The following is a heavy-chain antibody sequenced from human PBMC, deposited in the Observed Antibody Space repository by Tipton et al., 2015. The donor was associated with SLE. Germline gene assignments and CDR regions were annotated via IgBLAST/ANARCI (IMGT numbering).Heavy chain of an antibody. D-gene: IGHD5/OR15-5a*01. CDR2: ISYDGSNK. V-gene: IGHV3-30*14. J-gene: IGHJ4*02. Sequence: SLRLSCAASGFTFSSYAMHWVRQTPGKGLEWVAVISYDGSNKYYADSVKGRFTISRDNSKNTLYLQMNSLRAEDTAVYYCARGGSTPEGYFDYWGQGTLVTVSS. CDR3: ARGGSTPEGYFDY. CDR1: GFTFSSYA.